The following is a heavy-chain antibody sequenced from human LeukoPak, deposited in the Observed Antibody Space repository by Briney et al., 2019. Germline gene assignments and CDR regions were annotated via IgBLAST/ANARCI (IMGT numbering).Heavy chain of an antibody. J-gene: IGHJ3*02. Sequence: SVXVSCKAPGGTFSSYAISWVRQAPGQGLEWMGGIIPIFGTANYAQKFQGRVTITADESTSTAYMELSSLRSEDTAVYYCAREDYDILTGYYSVLGAFDIWGQGTMVTVSS. D-gene: IGHD3-9*01. CDR2: IIPIFGTA. CDR1: GGTFSSYA. CDR3: AREDYDILTGYYSVLGAFDI. V-gene: IGHV1-69*13.